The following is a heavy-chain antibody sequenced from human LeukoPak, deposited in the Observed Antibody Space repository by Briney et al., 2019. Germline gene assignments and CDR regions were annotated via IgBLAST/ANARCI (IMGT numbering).Heavy chain of an antibody. J-gene: IGHJ4*02. CDR2: IDWDGAK. CDR3: ARIKLGSSGFDY. D-gene: IGHD3-22*01. Sequence: SGPTLVNPTQTLTLTCTFSGFSLTTNGMCVNWIRQPPGKALEWLARIDWDGAKQYSTSLKTRLTISKDSSKNQVVLTMTNMDPEDTATYYCARIKLGSSGFDYWGQGALVTVSS. CDR1: GFSLTTNGMC. V-gene: IGHV2-70*11.